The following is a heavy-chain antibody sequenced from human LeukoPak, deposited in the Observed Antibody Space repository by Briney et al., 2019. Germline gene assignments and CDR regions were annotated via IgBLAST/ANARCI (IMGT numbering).Heavy chain of an antibody. CDR3: TTDDYYDSSGYYSDY. CDR1: GFTFSNAW. V-gene: IGHV3-15*01. CDR2: IKSKTDGGTT. Sequence: PGGSLRLSCAASGFTFSNAWMSWVRQAPGKGLEWVGRIKSKTDGGTTDYAAPVKGRFTISRDDSKSTLYLQMNSLKTEDTAVYYCTTDDYYDSSGYYSDYWGQGTLVTVSS. J-gene: IGHJ4*02. D-gene: IGHD3-22*01.